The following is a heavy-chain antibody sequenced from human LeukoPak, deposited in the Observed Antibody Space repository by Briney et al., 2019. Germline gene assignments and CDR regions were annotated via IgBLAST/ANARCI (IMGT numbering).Heavy chain of an antibody. CDR2: IYYSGST. D-gene: IGHD3-3*01. CDR3: ARGGSYYDFWSGYYDYYYYMDV. J-gene: IGHJ6*03. CDR1: GVSISSYY. V-gene: IGHV4-59*01. Sequence: SETLSLTCTVSGVSISSYYWSWIRQPPGKGLEWMGYIYYSGSTNYNPSLKSRVTISVDTSKNQFSLRLTSVTAADTAVYYCARGGSYYDFWSGYYDYYYYMDVWGKGTTVTVSS.